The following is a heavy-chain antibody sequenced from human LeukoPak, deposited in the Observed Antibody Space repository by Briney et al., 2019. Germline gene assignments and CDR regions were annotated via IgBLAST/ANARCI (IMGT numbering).Heavy chain of an antibody. CDR2: IYHSGST. CDR3: ASLVGDYFDY. J-gene: IGHJ4*02. V-gene: IGHV4-38-2*02. Sequence: SETLSLTCTVSGYSISSGYYWGWIRQPPGKGLEWIGSIYHSGSTYYNPSLKSRVTISVDTSKNQFSLKLSSVTAADTAVYYCASLVGDYFDYWGQGTLVTVSS. D-gene: IGHD2-8*02. CDR1: GYSISSGYY.